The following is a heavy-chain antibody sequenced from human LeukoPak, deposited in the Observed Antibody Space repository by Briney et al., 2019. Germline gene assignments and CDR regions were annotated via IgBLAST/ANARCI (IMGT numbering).Heavy chain of an antibody. V-gene: IGHV4-59*01. J-gene: IGHJ6*03. Sequence: PSETLSLTCTVSDDSITIYYWAWIRQPPGKGLEWIGYIDHTGSTNYNPPLSSRVTMSRDPSKNHFSLELSSVTAADTAVYFCARGRVSSSSWYSTYYYYFYMDVWGKGTTVTVSS. CDR3: ARGRVSSSSWYSTYYYYFYMDV. CDR2: IDHTGST. D-gene: IGHD6-13*01. CDR1: DDSITIYY.